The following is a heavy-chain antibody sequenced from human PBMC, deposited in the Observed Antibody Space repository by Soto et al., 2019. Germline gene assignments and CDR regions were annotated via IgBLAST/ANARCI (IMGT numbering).Heavy chain of an antibody. CDR3: AREGYYSGSGPYPPPRYYGMDV. CDR2: ISEYNGNT. J-gene: IGHJ6*02. Sequence: QVQLVQSGVEVKKAGASVKVSCKASGYTFSSYGISWARQAPGQGLEWMGWISEYNGNTHYAQKFQGRLIMNKDTSTTSGYMELMGLRSDEPAVYFCAREGYYSGSGPYPPPRYYGMDVWGQGTTVTVSS. CDR1: GYTFSSYG. D-gene: IGHD3-10*01. V-gene: IGHV1-18*01.